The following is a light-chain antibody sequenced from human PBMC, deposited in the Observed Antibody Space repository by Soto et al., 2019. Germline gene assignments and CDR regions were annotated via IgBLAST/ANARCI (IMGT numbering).Light chain of an antibody. CDR1: SSNVGGNP. J-gene: IGLJ1*01. CDR3: ASWDDSLNGPV. V-gene: IGLV1-44*01. CDR2: TNT. Sequence: VLTQPPSASGTPGQRVTISCSGSSSNVGGNPVNWYQHVPTTAPKLLIYTNTQRPSGVPDRFSGSKSGTSASLAISGLQSEDEADYHCASWDDSLNGPVFGTGTKVTVL.